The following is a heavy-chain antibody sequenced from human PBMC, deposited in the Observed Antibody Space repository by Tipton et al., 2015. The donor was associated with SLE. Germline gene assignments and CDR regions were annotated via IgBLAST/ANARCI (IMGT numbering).Heavy chain of an antibody. J-gene: IGHJ6*02. CDR3: AKDGGSWVNSYYGMDV. Sequence: SLRLSCAASGFTFSNFGMHWVRQAPGKGLEWVAFIRYDGSNKYYADSVKGRFTISRDNSKNTLYLQMNSLRAEDTAVYYCAKDGGSWVNSYYGMDVWGQGTTVAVSS. V-gene: IGHV3-30*02. D-gene: IGHD6-13*01. CDR1: GFTFSNFG. CDR2: IRYDGSNK.